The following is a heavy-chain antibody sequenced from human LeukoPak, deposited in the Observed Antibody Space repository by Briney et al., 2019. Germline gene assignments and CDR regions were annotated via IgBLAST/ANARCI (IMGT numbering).Heavy chain of an antibody. J-gene: IGHJ4*02. CDR2: IYYSGSI. Sequence: PSETLSLTCNVSGDSITNYYWSWIRQPPGKGLEWVGYIYYSGSIDYNPSLKSRVTISMDTSKDQFSLKLTSVTAADTALYYCARGHDYVDYWGQGTLVTVSS. CDR1: GDSITNYY. V-gene: IGHV4-59*01. CDR3: ARGHDYVDY.